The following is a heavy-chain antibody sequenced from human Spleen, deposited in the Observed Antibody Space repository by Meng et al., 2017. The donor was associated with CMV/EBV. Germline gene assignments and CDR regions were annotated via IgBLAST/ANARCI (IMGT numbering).Heavy chain of an antibody. Sequence: ASVKVSCKASGYTFTNYGICWVRQAPGQGLEWMGWISAYHGNTHYAQKYQGRVTMTTDTSTSTAYMELRSLRSDDTAVYYCARAENYDFWNTPNWDFDYWSQGTLVTVSS. D-gene: IGHD3-3*01. V-gene: IGHV1-18*01. J-gene: IGHJ4*02. CDR3: ARAENYDFWNTPNWDFDY. CDR2: ISAYHGNT. CDR1: GYTFTNYG.